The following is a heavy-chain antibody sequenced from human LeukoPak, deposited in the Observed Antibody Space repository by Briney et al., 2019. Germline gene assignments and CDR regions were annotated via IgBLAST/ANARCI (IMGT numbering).Heavy chain of an antibody. CDR2: INPIFGTA. CDR3: ARERSAGTTGPYYMDV. D-gene: IGHD1-7*01. J-gene: IGHJ6*03. Sequence: GASVKVSCKASGYTFTSYGISWVRQAPGQGLEWMGGINPIFGTANYAQKFQGRVTITADESTSTAYMELSSLRSEDTAVYYCARERSAGTTGPYYMDVSGKGTTVTVSS. V-gene: IGHV1-69*13. CDR1: GYTFTSYG.